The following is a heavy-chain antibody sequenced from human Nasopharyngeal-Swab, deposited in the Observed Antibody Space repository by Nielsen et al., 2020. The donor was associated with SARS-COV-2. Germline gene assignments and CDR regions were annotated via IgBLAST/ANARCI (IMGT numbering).Heavy chain of an antibody. V-gene: IGHV4-59*01. D-gene: IGHD6-19*01. Sequence: SETLSLTCAVYGGSFSSYYWSWIRQPPGKGLEWIGYIYYSGSTNYNPSLKSRVTISVDTSKNQFSLKLSSVTAADTAVYYCARSSGWYSGFDYWGQGTLVTVSS. J-gene: IGHJ4*02. CDR2: IYYSGST. CDR3: ARSSGWYSGFDY. CDR1: GGSFSSYY.